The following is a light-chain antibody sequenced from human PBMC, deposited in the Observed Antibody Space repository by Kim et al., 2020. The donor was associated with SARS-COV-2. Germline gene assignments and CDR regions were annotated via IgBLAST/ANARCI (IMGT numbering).Light chain of an antibody. J-gene: IGKJ1*01. CDR3: QHYDSSPWT. V-gene: IGKV3-20*01. Sequence: CPGESATRSCRATQSVSHDYVFWDQQKPGQAPRLLIYGASSRATGIPDRFSGSGSGTDFTLTISRLEPEDSAVYYCQHYDSSPWTFGQGTKVNIK. CDR1: QSVSHDY. CDR2: GAS.